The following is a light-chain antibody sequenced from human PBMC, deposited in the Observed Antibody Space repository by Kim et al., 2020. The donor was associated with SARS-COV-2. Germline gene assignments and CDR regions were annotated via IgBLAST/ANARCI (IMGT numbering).Light chain of an antibody. CDR1: TLGDKY. CDR3: QAWDTNTVI. CDR2: EDA. J-gene: IGLJ2*01. V-gene: IGLV3-1*01. Sequence: SYELTQPHSVSVSPGQTASNTCSGETLGDKYVSWYQHRAGQSPVLVIYEDATRPSGIPERFSGSNSGNTATLTISETQPVDEADYFCQAWDTNTVIFGGG.